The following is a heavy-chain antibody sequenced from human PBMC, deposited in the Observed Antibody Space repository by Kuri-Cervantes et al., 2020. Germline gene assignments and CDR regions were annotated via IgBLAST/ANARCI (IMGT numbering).Heavy chain of an antibody. CDR3: ASVRLGKKSYYYYGMDV. CDR2: IYYSGST. D-gene: IGHD3-16*01. Sequence: SETLSLTCTVSGGSVSSSSYYWSWIWQPPGKGLEWIGYIYYSGSTNYNPSLKSRVTISVGTSKNQFSLKLSSVTAADTAVYYCASVRLGKKSYYYYGMDVWGQGTTVTVSS. CDR1: GGSVSSSSYY. V-gene: IGHV4-61*01. J-gene: IGHJ6*02.